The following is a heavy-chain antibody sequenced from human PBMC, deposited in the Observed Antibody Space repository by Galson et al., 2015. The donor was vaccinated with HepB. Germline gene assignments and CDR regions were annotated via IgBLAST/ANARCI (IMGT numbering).Heavy chain of an antibody. CDR1: GFTFSRYW. Sequence: SLRLSCAASGFTFSRYWMTWVRQAPGKGLEWVANIKQDGSEKYYVDSVGGRFTISRDNAKNSLYLQMNSLRGEDTAVYYCARDSDNNWGNVFDYWGQGALVTVSS. CDR3: ARDSDNNWGNVFDY. CDR2: IKQDGSEK. D-gene: IGHD3-16*01. V-gene: IGHV3-7*01. J-gene: IGHJ4*02.